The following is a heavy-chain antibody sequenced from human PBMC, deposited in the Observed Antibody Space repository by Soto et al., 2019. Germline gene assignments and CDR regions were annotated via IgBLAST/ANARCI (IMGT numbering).Heavy chain of an antibody. V-gene: IGHV3-13*01. D-gene: IGHD2-2*01. J-gene: IGHJ3*02. Sequence: GGSLRLSCAASGFTLSTYDMHWVRQGTGKGLEWVAALSYAGDTYYPGSVKGRFTVSRENAKNSLYLQMNSLTAGDTAVYYCARIGGRWSSTSCPARDAFDIWGQGTMVTVSS. CDR1: GFTLSTYD. CDR2: LSYAGDT. CDR3: ARIGGRWSSTSCPARDAFDI.